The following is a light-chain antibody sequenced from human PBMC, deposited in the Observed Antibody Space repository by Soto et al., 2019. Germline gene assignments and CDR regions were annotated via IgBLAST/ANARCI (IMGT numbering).Light chain of an antibody. V-gene: IGKV1-39*01. Sequence: DLQMTQSPSSLSASVGDRVTITCRANQSISDYLNWYQQKPGKAPKVLIYAASSLQSGVPSRFSGSGSGTDYTLTISSLQPEDFATYYCQQGYNSPRTFGQGTTVEIK. CDR1: QSISDY. CDR2: AAS. CDR3: QQGYNSPRT. J-gene: IGKJ1*01.